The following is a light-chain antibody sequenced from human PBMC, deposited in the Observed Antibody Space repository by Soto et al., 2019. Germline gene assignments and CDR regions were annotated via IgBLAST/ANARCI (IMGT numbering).Light chain of an antibody. J-gene: IGKJ2*01. Sequence: EIVLTQSPVTLSLSPGERATLSCRASQRITNNFLAWFQQKAGLAPRLLIYGASTRASGVPDRFSGGGSGTDFVLTISRLEPEDFAVYYGQQYGRSPFTFGQGTKLQIK. V-gene: IGKV3-20*01. CDR2: GAS. CDR1: QRITNNF. CDR3: QQYGRSPFT.